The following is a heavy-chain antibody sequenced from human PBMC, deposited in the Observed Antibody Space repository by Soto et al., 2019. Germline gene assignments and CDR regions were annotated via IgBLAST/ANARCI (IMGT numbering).Heavy chain of an antibody. CDR3: ARNSHYYGSGSYPHYFDY. CDR2: IYYSGST. Sequence: PSETLSLTCTVSGGSISSYYWSWIRQPPGKGLEWIGYIYYSGSTNYNPSLKSRVTISVDTSKNQFSLKLSSVTAADTAVYYCARNSHYYGSGSYPHYFDYWGQGTLVTVSS. CDR1: GGSISSYY. J-gene: IGHJ4*02. V-gene: IGHV4-59*01. D-gene: IGHD3-10*01.